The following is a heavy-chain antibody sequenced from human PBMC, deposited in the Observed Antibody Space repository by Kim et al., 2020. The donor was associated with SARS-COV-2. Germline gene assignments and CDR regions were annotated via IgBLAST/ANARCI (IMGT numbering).Heavy chain of an antibody. CDR3: ARDRGGYYYYGMDV. D-gene: IGHD3-10*01. CDR1: GFTVSSNY. V-gene: IGHV3-53*01. J-gene: IGHJ6*02. Sequence: GGSLRLSCAASGFTVSSNYMSWVRQAPGKGLEWVSVIYSGGSTYYADSVKGRFTISRDNSKNTLYLQMNSLRAEDTAVYYCARDRGGYYYYGMDVWGQGTTVTVSS. CDR2: IYSGGST.